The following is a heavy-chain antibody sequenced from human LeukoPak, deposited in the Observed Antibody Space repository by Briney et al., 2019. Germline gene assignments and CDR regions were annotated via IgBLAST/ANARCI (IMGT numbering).Heavy chain of an antibody. D-gene: IGHD5-18*01. V-gene: IGHV4-4*02. Sequence: PSETLSLTCAVSGGSISSNNWWSWVRQPPGKGLEWIGEIYHSGSANYNPSLKSRVTISVDKSKNQFSLKLSSVTAADTAVYYCARDVGTALVTGDYWGQGTPVTVSA. CDR3: ARDVGTALVTGDY. CDR2: IYHSGSA. CDR1: GGSISSNNW. J-gene: IGHJ4*02.